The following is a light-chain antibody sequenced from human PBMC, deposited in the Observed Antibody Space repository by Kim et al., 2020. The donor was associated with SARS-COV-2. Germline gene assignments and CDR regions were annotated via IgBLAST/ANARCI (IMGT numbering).Light chain of an antibody. CDR3: QQRSNWHPGYT. V-gene: IGKV3-11*02. J-gene: IGKJ2*01. Sequence: PAEKAHSASSASRMVSSNNAWYEQKHGQPPRPLIHDASNGATVNPASLSSSGCGRDVTPIISSIEHEDFAVYYCQQRSNWHPGYTFGQGTKLEI. CDR1: RMVSSN. CDR2: DAS.